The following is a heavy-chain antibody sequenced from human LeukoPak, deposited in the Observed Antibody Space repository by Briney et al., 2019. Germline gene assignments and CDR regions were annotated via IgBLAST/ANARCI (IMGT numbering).Heavy chain of an antibody. V-gene: IGHV2-70*11. D-gene: IGHD3-22*01. J-gene: IGHJ4*02. CDR1: GFSLSTSGMC. Sequence: SGPALVKPTQTLTLTCTFSGFSLSTSGMCVSWIRQPPGKALEWLARIDWDDDKYYSTSLKTRLTISKDTSKNQVVLTMTNMDPVDTATYYCARVTMTPDPSGFDYWGQGTLVTVSS. CDR3: ARVTMTPDPSGFDY. CDR2: IDWDDDK.